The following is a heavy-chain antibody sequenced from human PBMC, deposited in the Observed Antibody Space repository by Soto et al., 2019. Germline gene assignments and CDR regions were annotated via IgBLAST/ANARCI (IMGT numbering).Heavy chain of an antibody. CDR1: GGSFSSINYY. CDR2: IYYSGGT. Sequence: QLQLQESGPGLVKPSATLSLTCTVSGGSFSSINYYWGWIRQPPGKGLEWIGTIYYSGGTYYNPSLKSRVSISVDTSKKQYSLKLSSVTAADTAVYYCARHTGYTDISRFDYWGQGTLVTVSS. D-gene: IGHD2-2*02. CDR3: ARHTGYTDISRFDY. V-gene: IGHV4-39*01. J-gene: IGHJ4*02.